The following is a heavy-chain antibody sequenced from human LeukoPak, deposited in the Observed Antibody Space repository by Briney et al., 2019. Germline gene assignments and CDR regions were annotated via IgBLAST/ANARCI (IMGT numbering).Heavy chain of an antibody. J-gene: IGHJ4*02. D-gene: IGHD6-25*01. CDR3: ASRRGLY. V-gene: IGHV4-39*01. Sequence: PSETLSLTCTVSGGSISSYYWSWIRQPPGKGLEWIGTIYFSGSAYYNPSLKSRVTISADTSKNQFSLKLSSVTAADTAVYYCASRRGLYWGQGTLVTVSS. CDR2: IYFSGSA. CDR1: GGSISSYY.